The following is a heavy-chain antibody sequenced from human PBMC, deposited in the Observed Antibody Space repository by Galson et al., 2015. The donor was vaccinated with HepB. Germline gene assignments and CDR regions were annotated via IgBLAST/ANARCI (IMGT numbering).Heavy chain of an antibody. CDR2: IYSRGST. J-gene: IGHJ2*01. CDR3: ARLRGIHAGSRYDHLYFDR. D-gene: IGHD1-1*01. Sequence: LTCTVSGDSISSSSHHWGWIRQTPGKGLEWIGSIYSRGSTYYNPSLKSRVTIFEDTSNNQFSLKLTSVTAADRAVYYCARLRGIHAGSRYDHLYFDRSGRGRLVTVSS. CDR1: GDSISSSSHH. V-gene: IGHV4-39*01.